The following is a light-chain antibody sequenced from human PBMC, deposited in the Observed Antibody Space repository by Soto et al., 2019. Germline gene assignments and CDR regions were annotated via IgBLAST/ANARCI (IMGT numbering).Light chain of an antibody. V-gene: IGKV3D-15*01. CDR3: QQYNKWPAEIT. Sequence: EIVITQSKATLSVSPGERATLSCRASQSVRSNLAWYQQKPGQAPRLLIYGASTRATGIPARFSGSGSGTEFTLTISSLQSEDSGVYYCQQYNKWPAEITFGQGTRLDI. CDR1: QSVRSN. CDR2: GAS. J-gene: IGKJ5*01.